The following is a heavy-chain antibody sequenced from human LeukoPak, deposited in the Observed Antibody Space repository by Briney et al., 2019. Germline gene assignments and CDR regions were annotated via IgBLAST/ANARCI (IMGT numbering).Heavy chain of an antibody. V-gene: IGHV4-34*01. Sequence: SETLSLTCAVYGGSFSGYYWNWIRQPPGKGLEWIGEINHSGSTNYHPSLKSRVTISVDTSKNQISLKMSSVTAADTAVYYCARVSYGSGSYYGYWGQGTLVTVSS. CDR2: INHSGST. J-gene: IGHJ4*02. CDR3: ARVSYGSGSYYGY. CDR1: GGSFSGYY. D-gene: IGHD3-10*01.